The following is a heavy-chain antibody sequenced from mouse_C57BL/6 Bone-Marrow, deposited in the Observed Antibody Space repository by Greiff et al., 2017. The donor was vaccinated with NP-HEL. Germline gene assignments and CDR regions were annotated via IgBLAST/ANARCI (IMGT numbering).Heavy chain of an antibody. Sequence: QVQLQQSGAELAKPGASVKLSCKASGYTFTSYWMHWVKQRPGQGLEWIGYINPSSGYTKYNQKFKDKATLTADKSSSTAYMQLSSLTYEDSAVDYCARTYYSNFWYFDVWGTGTTVTVSS. D-gene: IGHD2-5*01. V-gene: IGHV1-7*01. CDR1: GYTFTSYW. CDR3: ARTYYSNFWYFDV. J-gene: IGHJ1*03. CDR2: INPSSGYT.